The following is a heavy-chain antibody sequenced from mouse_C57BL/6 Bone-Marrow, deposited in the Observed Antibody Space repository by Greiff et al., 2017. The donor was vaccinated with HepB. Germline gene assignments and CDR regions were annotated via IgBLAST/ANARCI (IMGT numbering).Heavy chain of an antibody. CDR3: ARCPSCWYFDV. CDR2: INPNYGTT. V-gene: IGHV1-39*01. J-gene: IGHJ1*03. CDR1: GYLFTDYN. Sequence: VQLKESGPELVKPGASVKISCKASGYLFTDYNMNWVKQSNGKSLEWIGVINPNYGTTSYNQKFKGKDTLTVDQSSSTACIQLNSLTSEASAVYYCARCPSCWYFDVWGTGTTVTVSS.